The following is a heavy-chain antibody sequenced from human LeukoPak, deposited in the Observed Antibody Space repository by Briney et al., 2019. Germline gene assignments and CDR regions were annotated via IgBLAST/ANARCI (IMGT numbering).Heavy chain of an antibody. CDR2: ISYDGSNK. CDR3: ARDGSLGELSFSWFDP. J-gene: IGHJ5*02. Sequence: PGGSLRLSCAASGFTFSSYAMHWVRQAPGKGLEWVAVISYDGSNKYYADSVKGRFAISRDNSKNTLYLQMNSLRAEDTAVYYCARDGSLGELSFSWFDPWGQGTLVTVSS. CDR1: GFTFSSYA. V-gene: IGHV3-30*09. D-gene: IGHD3-16*02.